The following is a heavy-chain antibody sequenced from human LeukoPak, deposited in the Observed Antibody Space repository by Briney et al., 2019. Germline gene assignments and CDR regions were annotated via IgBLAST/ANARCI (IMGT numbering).Heavy chain of an antibody. Sequence: SETLSLTCAVYGGSFSGYYWSWIRQPPGKGLEWIGEINHSGSTNYNPSLKSRVTISVDTSKNQFSLQLSSVTAADTALYFCARQVSDYYYYYIDVWGKGTTVTVSS. CDR2: INHSGST. CDR3: ARQVSDYYYYYIDV. CDR1: GGSFSGYY. V-gene: IGHV4-34*01. D-gene: IGHD5/OR15-5a*01. J-gene: IGHJ6*03.